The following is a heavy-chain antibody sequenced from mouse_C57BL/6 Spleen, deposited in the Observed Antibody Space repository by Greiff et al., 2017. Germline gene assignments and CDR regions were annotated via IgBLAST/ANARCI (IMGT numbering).Heavy chain of an antibody. Sequence: VQLQQSDAELVKPGASVKISCKASGYTFTDHTIHWMKQRPEQGLEWIGYIYPRDGSTKYNEKFKGKATLTADKSSSTAYMQLNSLTSEDSAVYFCARRDIYDGYYLDYWGQGTTLTVSS. CDR2: IYPRDGST. V-gene: IGHV1-78*01. D-gene: IGHD2-3*01. CDR3: ARRDIYDGYYLDY. CDR1: GYTFTDHT. J-gene: IGHJ2*01.